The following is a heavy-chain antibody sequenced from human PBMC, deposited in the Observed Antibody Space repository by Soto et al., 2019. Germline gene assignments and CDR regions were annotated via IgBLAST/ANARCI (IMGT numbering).Heavy chain of an antibody. CDR1: GFIFGSYA. J-gene: IGHJ5*01. V-gene: IGHV3-23*01. D-gene: IGHD6-19*01. CDR3: AKARKYSSPYDS. CDR2: ISGGGSTT. Sequence: GGSLRLSCATSGFIFGSYAMNWVRQAPGKGLEWVSVISGGGSTTNYADSVRGRFTTSRDSSTDTVYLQMYSLRVEDTAVYYCAKARKYSSPYDSWGQGTLVTVSS.